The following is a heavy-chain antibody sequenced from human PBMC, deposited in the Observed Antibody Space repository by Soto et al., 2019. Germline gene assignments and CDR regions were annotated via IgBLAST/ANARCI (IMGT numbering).Heavy chain of an antibody. CDR3: ARREAVAGADGAFDI. J-gene: IGHJ3*02. D-gene: IGHD6-19*01. CDR2: ISAYNGNT. V-gene: IGHV1-18*01. Sequence: ASVEVSCKASGYTFTSYGMSWVRQAPGQGLEWMGWISAYNGNTNYAQKLQGRVTMTTDTSTSTAYMELRSLRSDDTAVYYCARREAVAGADGAFDIWGQGTMVTVSS. CDR1: GYTFTSYG.